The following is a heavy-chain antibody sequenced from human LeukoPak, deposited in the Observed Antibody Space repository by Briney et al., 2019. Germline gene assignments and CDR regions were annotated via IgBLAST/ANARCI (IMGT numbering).Heavy chain of an antibody. V-gene: IGHV3-23*01. CDR1: RFTFSSSA. D-gene: IGHD6-13*01. CDR2: ISPNVDHT. CDR3: ATGSDPPWQQPTA. J-gene: IGHJ4*02. Sequence: GGSLRLSCSASRFTFSSSAMTWVRQAAGKGLEWLSGISPNVDHTFYADSVKGRFTISRDNPKNTLYLQMNSLRAEDTAVYFCATGSDPPWQQPTAWGQGTLVTVSS.